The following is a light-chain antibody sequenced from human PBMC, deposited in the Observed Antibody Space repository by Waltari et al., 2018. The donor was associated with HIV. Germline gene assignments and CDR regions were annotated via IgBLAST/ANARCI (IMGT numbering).Light chain of an antibody. CDR1: ALPKQY. V-gene: IGLV3-25*03. CDR3: QSADSSGTSVL. Sequence: SYELTQPPSVSVSPGQTARITCSGDALPKQYAFWYRQKPGQAPVLVMYKDTKRPSGIPERFSGYSSGTTVTLTISGVQAEDEADYYCQSADSSGTSVLFGGGTKLTVL. J-gene: IGLJ2*01. CDR2: KDT.